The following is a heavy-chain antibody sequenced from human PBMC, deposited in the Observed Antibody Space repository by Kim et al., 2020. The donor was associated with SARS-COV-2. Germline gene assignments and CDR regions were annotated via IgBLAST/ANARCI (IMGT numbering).Heavy chain of an antibody. CDR2: IYPGYSDT. Sequence: GESLKISCKGSGYSFTSYWIGWVRQMPGKGLEWMGIIYPGYSDTRYSPSFQGQVTISADKSISTAYLQWSSLKASDTAMYYCARHRRCSGGSCWLPFDPWGQGTLVTVSS. CDR3: ARHRRCSGGSCWLPFDP. CDR1: GYSFTSYW. V-gene: IGHV5-51*01. J-gene: IGHJ5*02. D-gene: IGHD2-15*01.